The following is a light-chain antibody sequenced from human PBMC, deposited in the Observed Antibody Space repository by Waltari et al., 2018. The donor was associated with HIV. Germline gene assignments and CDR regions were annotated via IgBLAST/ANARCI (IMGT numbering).Light chain of an antibody. V-gene: IGLV2-11*01. CDR1: RTDAGGSNE. J-gene: IGLJ3*02. CDR3: CSYAGSYTLV. CDR2: DVS. Sequence: QSALTQPRSVSGSPRQSVTLPCTGSRTDAGGSNEVSGYQQHPGKAPKLMIYDVSKRPSGVPARFSGSKSGNTASLTISGLQAEDEADYYCCSYAGSYTLVFGGGTKLTVL.